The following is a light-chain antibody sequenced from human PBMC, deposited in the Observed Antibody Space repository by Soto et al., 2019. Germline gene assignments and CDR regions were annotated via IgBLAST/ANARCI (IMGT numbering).Light chain of an antibody. Sequence: DIQMTQSPSTLSASVGDRGTITCRASQSISNWLAWYQQKPGKAPNLLIFQASILESGVPSRFSGSGSGTEFTLTISSLQPDDFATYYCQQYNTFSVTFGQGTKVEIK. J-gene: IGKJ1*01. CDR1: QSISNW. CDR3: QQYNTFSVT. CDR2: QAS. V-gene: IGKV1-5*03.